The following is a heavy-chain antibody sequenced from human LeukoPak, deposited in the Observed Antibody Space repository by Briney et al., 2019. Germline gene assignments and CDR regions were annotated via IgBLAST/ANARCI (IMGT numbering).Heavy chain of an antibody. CDR2: INHSGST. Sequence: PSETLSLTCAVYGGSFSGYYWSWIRQPPGKGLEWIGEINHSGSTNYNPSLKSRVTISVDTSKNQFSLKLSSVTAADTAVYYCASARGPMVRGVINYWGQGTLVTVAS. CDR1: GGSFSGYY. V-gene: IGHV4-34*01. D-gene: IGHD3-10*01. J-gene: IGHJ4*02. CDR3: ASARGPMVRGVINY.